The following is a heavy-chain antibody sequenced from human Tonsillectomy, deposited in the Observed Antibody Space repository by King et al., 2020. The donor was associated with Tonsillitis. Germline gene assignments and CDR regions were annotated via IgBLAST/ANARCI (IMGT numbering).Heavy chain of an antibody. CDR1: GFTFTKFA. CDR2: LSGSGGNT. CDR3: AKDVDEDNYGSFDK. V-gene: IGHV3-23*04. Sequence: VQLVESGGGLEQPGGSLRLSCATSGFTFTKFAMSWVRQAPGKGLEWGSGLSGSGGNTEYADSVKGRFTISRDNSENTLYLQMNSLRADDTAIYYCAKDVDEDNYGSFDKWGQGTLVTVS. J-gene: IGHJ4*02. D-gene: IGHD5-18*01.